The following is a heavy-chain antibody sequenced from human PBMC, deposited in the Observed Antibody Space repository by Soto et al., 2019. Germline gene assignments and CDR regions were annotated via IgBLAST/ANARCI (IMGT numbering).Heavy chain of an antibody. Sequence: QVQLQESGPGLVKPSQTLSLTCTVSGASISSAVNYWSWIRQQPGKGLEWIGYFYHTGSTYYNPSLKSRVTISVDTSNNRFSLKLSSVTAADTAVYYCARNLYPVRDAFDLWGQGTMVTVSS. CDR3: ARNLYPVRDAFDL. D-gene: IGHD2-2*02. CDR2: FYHTGST. V-gene: IGHV4-31*03. CDR1: GASISSAVNY. J-gene: IGHJ3*01.